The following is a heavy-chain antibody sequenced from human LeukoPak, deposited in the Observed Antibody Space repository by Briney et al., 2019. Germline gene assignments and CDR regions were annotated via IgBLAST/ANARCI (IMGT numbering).Heavy chain of an antibody. CDR2: INHSGGT. CDR3: AREFSSWYTFDY. CDR1: GGSFSGYY. V-gene: IGHV4-34*01. Sequence: SETLSLTCAVYGGSFSGYYWSWIRQPPGKGLEWIGEINHSGGTNYNPSLKSRVTISVDTSKNQFSLKLSSVTAADTAVYYCAREFSSWYTFDYWGQGTLVTVSS. D-gene: IGHD6-13*01. J-gene: IGHJ4*02.